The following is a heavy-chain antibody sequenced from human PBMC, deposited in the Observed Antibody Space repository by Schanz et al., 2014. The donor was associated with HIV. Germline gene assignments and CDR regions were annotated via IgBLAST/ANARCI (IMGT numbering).Heavy chain of an antibody. CDR1: GFTFSDYY. J-gene: IGHJ6*02. V-gene: IGHV3-11*01. CDR3: ARDRYYGSGSYYSYGMDV. CDR2: ISSSGITI. Sequence: QVQLVESGGGLVKPGGSLRLSCAASGFTFSDYYMSWIRQAPGKGLDWISYISSSGITIYYVDSVKGRFTISRDNAKNSLYLQMKSLRAEDTAVYYCARDRYYGSGSYYSYGMDVWGQGTTVTVSS. D-gene: IGHD3-10*01.